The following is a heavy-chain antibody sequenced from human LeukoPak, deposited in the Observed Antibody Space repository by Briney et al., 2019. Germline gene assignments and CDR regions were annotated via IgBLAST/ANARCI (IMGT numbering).Heavy chain of an antibody. CDR3: ASRSDWAYYFDY. V-gene: IGHV3-23*01. CDR2: INSSGGST. D-gene: IGHD1-26*01. CDR1: GFTISSYA. J-gene: IGHJ4*02. Sequence: PAGSLRLSCAASGFTISSYAMSWVCQAQGKGLDWVSAINSSGGSTSYADSVKGRFTISRDNSKNKLYLQMNSLRTAATAVFYCASRSDWAYYFDYWGQGTLVTVSS.